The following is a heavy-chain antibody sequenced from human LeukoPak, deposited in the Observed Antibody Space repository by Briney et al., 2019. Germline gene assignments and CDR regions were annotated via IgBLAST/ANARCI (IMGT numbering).Heavy chain of an antibody. V-gene: IGHV3-33*01. CDR2: IWYDGSNK. CDR1: GFTFSSYG. CDR3: ARVLGVGGVPWFDP. J-gene: IGHJ5*02. D-gene: IGHD2-8*01. Sequence: GGSLRLSCAASGFTFSSYGMHWVRQAPGKGLEWVAVIWYDGSNKYCADSVKGRFTISRDNSKNTLYLRMNSLRAEDTAVYYCARVLGVGGVPWFDPWGQGTLVTVSS.